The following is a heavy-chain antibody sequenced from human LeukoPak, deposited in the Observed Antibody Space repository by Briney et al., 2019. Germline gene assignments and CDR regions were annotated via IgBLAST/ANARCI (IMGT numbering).Heavy chain of an antibody. J-gene: IGHJ6*02. D-gene: IGHD2-15*01. CDR3: ARGSPYCSGGSCYSYYYYYGMDV. CDR1: GGTFSSYA. Sequence: SVKVSCKASGGTFSSYAISWVRQAPGQGLEWMGGIIPIFGTANYAQKFQGRVTITADESTSTAYMELSSLRSEDTAVYYCARGSPYCSGGSCYSYYYYYGMDVWGQGTTVTVSS. CDR2: IIPIFGTA. V-gene: IGHV1-69*13.